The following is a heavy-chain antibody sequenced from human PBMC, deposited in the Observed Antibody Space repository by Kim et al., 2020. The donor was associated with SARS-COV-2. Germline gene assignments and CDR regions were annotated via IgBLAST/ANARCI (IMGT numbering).Heavy chain of an antibody. J-gene: IGHJ4*02. CDR2: IYYSGST. D-gene: IGHD3-10*01. Sequence: SETLSLTCTVSGGSISSSSYYWGWIRQPPGKGLEWIGSIYYSGSTYYNPSLKSRVTISVDTSKNQFSLKLSSVTAADTAVYYCARHRITMVRGVHLGSYYFDYWGQGTLVTVSS. V-gene: IGHV4-39*01. CDR3: ARHRITMVRGVHLGSYYFDY. CDR1: GGSISSSSYY.